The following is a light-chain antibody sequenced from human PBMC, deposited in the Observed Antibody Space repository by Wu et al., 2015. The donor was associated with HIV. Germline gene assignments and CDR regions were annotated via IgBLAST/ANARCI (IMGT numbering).Light chain of an antibody. CDR1: QSIYNY. CDR3: QQSHTTPYS. CDR2: AAS. J-gene: IGKJ2*03. V-gene: IGKV1-39*01. Sequence: VGDRVTITCRASQSIYNYLIRYQQKPGKAPNLLIYAASTLQSGVPSRFSGSGSETDFTLSISSLQPEDFATYYCQQSHTTPYSFGQGTKLEI.